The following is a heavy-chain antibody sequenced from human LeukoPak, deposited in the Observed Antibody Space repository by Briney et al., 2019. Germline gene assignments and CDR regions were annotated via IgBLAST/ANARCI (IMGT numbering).Heavy chain of an antibody. J-gene: IGHJ6*02. Sequence: SETLSLTCAVYGGSFSGYYWSWIRQPPGKGLEWIGEINHSGSTNYNPSLKSRVTISVDTSKNQFSLKLSSVTAADTAVYYCARVPYYYYYGMDVWGQGTTVTVSS. CDR1: GGSFSGYY. CDR2: INHSGST. V-gene: IGHV4-34*01. CDR3: ARVPYYYYYGMDV.